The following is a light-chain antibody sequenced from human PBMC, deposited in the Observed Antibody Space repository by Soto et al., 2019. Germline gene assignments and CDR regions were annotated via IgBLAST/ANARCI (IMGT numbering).Light chain of an antibody. CDR1: QSVSSY. CDR3: QQRNNWPPYT. V-gene: IGKV3-11*01. CDR2: DAS. J-gene: IGKJ2*01. Sequence: EIVLTQSPATLSLSPGERATLSCRASQSVSSYLAWYQQKPGQAPRLLIYDASNRATGIPARFSGSGSGTAFSITISSLEPEDFAVYYCQQRNNWPPYTFGQGTKLEIK.